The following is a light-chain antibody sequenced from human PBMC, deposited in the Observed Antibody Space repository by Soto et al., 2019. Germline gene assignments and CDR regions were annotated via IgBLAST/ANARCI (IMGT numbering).Light chain of an antibody. Sequence: QSALTQPASVSGSPGQSITISCTGTSSDVGGYNYVSWYQQHPGKAPKLMIYDVSNRPSGVSNRFSGSKSGNTASLTISGLQAEDEADYYCSSYTSSSTLVFGTWTQLTVL. CDR2: DVS. CDR3: SSYTSSSTLV. CDR1: SSDVGGYNY. J-gene: IGLJ1*01. V-gene: IGLV2-14*01.